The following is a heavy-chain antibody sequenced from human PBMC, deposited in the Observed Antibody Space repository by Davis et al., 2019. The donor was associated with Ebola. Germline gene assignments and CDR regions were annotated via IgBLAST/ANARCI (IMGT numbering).Heavy chain of an antibody. CDR2: IYYSGST. D-gene: IGHD3-16*01. Sequence: PSETLSLTCTVSGGSVSSGSYYWSWIRQPPGKGLEWIGYIYYSGSTNYNPSLKSRVTISVDTSKNQFSLKLSSVTAADTAVYYCARDYSGVMLGLDYWGQGTLVTVSS. CDR3: ARDYSGVMLGLDY. J-gene: IGHJ4*02. V-gene: IGHV4-61*01. CDR1: GGSVSSGSYY.